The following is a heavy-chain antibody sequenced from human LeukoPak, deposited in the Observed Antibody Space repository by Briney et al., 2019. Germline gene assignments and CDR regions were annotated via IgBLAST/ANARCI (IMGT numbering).Heavy chain of an antibody. D-gene: IGHD5-24*01. CDR1: GFTFSSYG. V-gene: IGHV3-30*03. Sequence: QPGGSLRLSCAASGFTFSSYGMHWVRQAPGKGLEWVAVISYDGSNKYYADSVKGRFTIPRDNSKNTLYLQMNSLRAEDTAVYYCATRLRDGAFDIWGQGTMVTVSS. CDR3: ATRLRDGAFDI. CDR2: ISYDGSNK. J-gene: IGHJ3*02.